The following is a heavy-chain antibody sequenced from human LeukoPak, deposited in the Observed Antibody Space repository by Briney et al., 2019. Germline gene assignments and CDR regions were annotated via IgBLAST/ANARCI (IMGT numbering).Heavy chain of an antibody. CDR2: IYSGGST. CDR3: ACGYSYGTGLFDY. D-gene: IGHD5-18*01. Sequence: GGSLRLSCAASGFTVSSKYMSWVRQAPGKGLEWVSVIYSGGSTYYADSVKGRFTISRDNSKNTLYLQMNSLRAEDTAVYYCACGYSYGTGLFDYWGQGTLVTVSS. V-gene: IGHV3-53*01. CDR1: GFTVSSKY. J-gene: IGHJ4*02.